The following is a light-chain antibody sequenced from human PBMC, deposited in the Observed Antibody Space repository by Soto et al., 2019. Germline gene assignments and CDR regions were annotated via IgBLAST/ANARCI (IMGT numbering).Light chain of an antibody. CDR1: QGISNY. Sequence: IQLPQSPSSLSASVVDIVRITXWASQGISNYLAWCQQRPGKAPKLLIYAASTLQSGVPSRFSGSGSATDFTLTISSLQPEDFATYYCQQLNSYPITFGQGTRLENK. V-gene: IGKV1-9*01. CDR3: QQLNSYPIT. J-gene: IGKJ5*01. CDR2: AAS.